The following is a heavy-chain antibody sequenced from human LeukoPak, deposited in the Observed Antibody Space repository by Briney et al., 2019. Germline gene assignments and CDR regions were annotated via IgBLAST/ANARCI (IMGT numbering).Heavy chain of an antibody. V-gene: IGHV1-2*02. CDR2: INPNSGGT. D-gene: IGHD1-26*01. CDR3: ARVDGSDAFDI. Sequence: ASVKVSCKASGGTFSSYAISWVRQAPGQGLEWMGWINPNSGGTNYAQKFQGRVTMTRDTSISTAYMELSRLRSGDTAVYYCARVDGSDAFDIWGQGTMVTVSS. J-gene: IGHJ3*02. CDR1: GGTFSSYA.